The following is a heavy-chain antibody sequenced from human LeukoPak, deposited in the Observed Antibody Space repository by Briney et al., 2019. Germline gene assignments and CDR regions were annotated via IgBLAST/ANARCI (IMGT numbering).Heavy chain of an antibody. J-gene: IGHJ6*03. Sequence: GGSLRLSCAASGFTFSSYGMSWVRQAPGKGLEWVSFIYSDNTHYSDSVKGRFTISRDNSKNTLYLQMNSLRAEDTAVYYCARGNDYGDYLSYYYYMDVWGKGTTVTVSS. CDR2: IYSDNT. CDR1: GFTFSSYG. V-gene: IGHV3-66*01. CDR3: ARGNDYGDYLSYYYYMDV. D-gene: IGHD4-17*01.